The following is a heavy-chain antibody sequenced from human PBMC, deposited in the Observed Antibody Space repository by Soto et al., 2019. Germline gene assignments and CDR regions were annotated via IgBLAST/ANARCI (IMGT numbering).Heavy chain of an antibody. V-gene: IGHV4-39*02. J-gene: IGHJ4*02. Sequence: QLQLQESGPGLVKPSDTLSLTCTVSGGSISSRNFYWGWIRQPPGKGLEWIGSSYHSESTYYNPSLKSRVTISVDTSMNHFSLSLSSLPASDTAVYYCARGGEAVAAYWGQGTLVTVSS. D-gene: IGHD6-19*01. CDR3: ARGGEAVAAY. CDR1: GGSISSRNFY. CDR2: SYHSEST.